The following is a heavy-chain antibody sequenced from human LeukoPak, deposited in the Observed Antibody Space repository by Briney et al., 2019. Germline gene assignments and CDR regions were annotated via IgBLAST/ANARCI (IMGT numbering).Heavy chain of an antibody. CDR2: VYTSGGT. Sequence: PSETLSLTCTASGGSISSHYWSWIRQPAGKGLEWIGRVYTSGGTTYNPSLNSRVTMSVDASKHQFSLKLSSVTAADTAVYYCARVSVSTYYYYSSGYPSRGDWYFDLWGRGTLVTVSS. CDR3: ARVSVSTYYYYSSGYPSRGDWYFDL. J-gene: IGHJ2*01. V-gene: IGHV4-4*07. CDR1: GGSISSHY. D-gene: IGHD3-22*01.